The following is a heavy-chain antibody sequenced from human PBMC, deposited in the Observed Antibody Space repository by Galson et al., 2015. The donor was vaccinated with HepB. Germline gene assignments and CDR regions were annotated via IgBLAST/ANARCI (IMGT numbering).Heavy chain of an antibody. D-gene: IGHD5-18*01. J-gene: IGHJ3*01. V-gene: IGHV3-11*06. Sequence: SLRLSCAASGFPFRTSYMNWIRQSPGKGPEWLSYISAASSYTMYANSVKGRFTISRDNLRNSLYLQMNNLGVDDTATYYCAGSGHCSGYSCAFDAWGRGTVVIVSS. CDR2: ISAASSYT. CDR3: AGSGHCSGYSCAFDA. CDR1: GFPFRTSY.